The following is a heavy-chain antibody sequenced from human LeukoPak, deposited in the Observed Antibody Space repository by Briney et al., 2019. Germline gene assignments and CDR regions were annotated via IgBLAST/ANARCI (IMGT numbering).Heavy chain of an antibody. CDR1: GFTFSSSC. V-gene: IGHV3-7*01. CDR2: IKRDGKDK. CDR3: ARKEVDYYDSSGYGGVPYGMDV. D-gene: IGHD3-22*01. J-gene: IGHJ6*02. Sequence: GGSLRLSCAASGFTFSSSCMTWVRQAPGKGLEWVANIKRDGKDKFYMDSVKGRFTISRDNSKNTLYLQMNSLRAEDTAVYYCARKEVDYYDSSGYGGVPYGMDVWGQGTTVTVSS.